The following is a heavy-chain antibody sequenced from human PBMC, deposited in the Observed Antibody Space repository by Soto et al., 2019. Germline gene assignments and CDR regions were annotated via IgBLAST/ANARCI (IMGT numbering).Heavy chain of an antibody. J-gene: IGHJ4*02. V-gene: IGHV3-23*01. CDR1: GFTFSNYA. CDR2: IFGGGGDT. Sequence: EVQLLESGGGLVQPGGSLRLSCAASGFTFSNYAVGWVRQAPGMGLEWVSSIFGGGGDTYYTDSVKGRFTISRDSSENTVFLQMNSLRAEDTALYYCAKYGSKSSPHYLDYWGQGTLVTVSS. D-gene: IGHD6-13*01. CDR3: AKYGSKSSPHYLDY.